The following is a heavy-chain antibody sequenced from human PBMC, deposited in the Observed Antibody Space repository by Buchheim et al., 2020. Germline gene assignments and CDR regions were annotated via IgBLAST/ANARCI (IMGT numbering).Heavy chain of an antibody. V-gene: IGHV3-7*01. CDR1: GFTFSDYW. D-gene: IGHD7-27*01. CDR3: AKEHWGPEY. CDR2: IKSDGSVE. J-gene: IGHJ4*02. Sequence: EVQLVESGGGLVQPGGSLRLSCAASGFTFSDYWMTWVRQAPGKGLEWVANIKSDGSVENYVDSVKGRFTISRDNTKNLVYLQVNSLRAEDTAVYYCAKEHWGPEYWGQGIL.